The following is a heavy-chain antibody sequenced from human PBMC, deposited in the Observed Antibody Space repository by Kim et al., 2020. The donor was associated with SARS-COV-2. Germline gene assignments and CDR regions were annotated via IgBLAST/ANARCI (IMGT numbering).Heavy chain of an antibody. J-gene: IGHJ4*02. CDR3: ARVVDSYGFGCFDY. Sequence: GGSLRLSCAASGFTVSSNYMSWVRQAPGKGLEWVSVIYSGGSTYYADSVKGRFTISRDNSKNTLYLQMNSLRAEDTAVYYCARVVDSYGFGCFDYWGQGTLVTVSS. CDR2: IYSGGST. V-gene: IGHV3-66*01. D-gene: IGHD5-18*01. CDR1: GFTVSSNY.